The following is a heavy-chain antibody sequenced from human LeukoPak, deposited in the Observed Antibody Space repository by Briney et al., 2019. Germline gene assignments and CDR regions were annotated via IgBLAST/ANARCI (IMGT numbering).Heavy chain of an antibody. CDR3: ARDASNAFDP. Sequence: GGSLRLSCAASGFTFSSYWMHWVRQAPGKGLVWVSRINSDGSSTRHADSVEGRFTISRDNAKNTLYLQMNSLRVEDTAVYYCARDASNAFDPWGQGTLVTVSS. CDR1: GFTFSSYW. V-gene: IGHV3-74*01. CDR2: INSDGSST. J-gene: IGHJ5*02.